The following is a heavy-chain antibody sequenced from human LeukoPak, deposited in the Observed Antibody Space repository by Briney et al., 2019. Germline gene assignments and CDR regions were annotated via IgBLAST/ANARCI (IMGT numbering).Heavy chain of an antibody. CDR1: GFTFSTNA. Sequence: GGSLRLSCAASGFTFSTNALSWDRQVPGKGLEWVASITSSGGTIYYADSVKGRFTFSRDNSKDTLYLQMNSLRAEDTAIYYCAKDRHPYSTSSDYWGQGTLVTVSS. D-gene: IGHD6-6*01. CDR3: AKDRHPYSTSSDY. CDR2: ITSSGGTI. V-gene: IGHV3-23*01. J-gene: IGHJ4*02.